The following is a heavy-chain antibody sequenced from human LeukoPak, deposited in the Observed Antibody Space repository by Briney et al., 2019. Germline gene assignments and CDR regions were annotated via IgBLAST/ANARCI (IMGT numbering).Heavy chain of an antibody. Sequence: GSVKVSRMASRYTFTSYVINWVRQAIGQGVGWVGWMNPNSGNTGYAQQFQRRVTITRNTSISTAYMELSSLRSEETAVYYCARGQRCSSSPEDYWGQGALVTVSS. CDR3: ARGQRCSSSPEDY. D-gene: IGHD6-13*01. CDR2: MNPNSGNT. J-gene: IGHJ4*02. V-gene: IGHV1-8*03. CDR1: RYTFTSYV.